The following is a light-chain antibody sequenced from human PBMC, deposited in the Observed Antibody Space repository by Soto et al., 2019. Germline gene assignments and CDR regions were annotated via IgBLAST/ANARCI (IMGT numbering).Light chain of an antibody. J-gene: IGLJ3*02. Sequence: QSVLTQPASVSGSPGQSITISFTGTSSDVGGYNYVSWYQQHPGKAPKLMIYEVSNRPSGVSNRFSGSKSGNTASLTISGVQAEDEADYYCSSYTRSNTWVFGGGTKLTVL. CDR1: SSDVGGYNY. CDR3: SSYTRSNTWV. V-gene: IGLV2-14*01. CDR2: EVS.